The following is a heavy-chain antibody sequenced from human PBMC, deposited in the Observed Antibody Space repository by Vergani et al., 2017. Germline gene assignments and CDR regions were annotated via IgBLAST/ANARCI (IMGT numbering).Heavy chain of an antibody. CDR1: GYSFTSYW. D-gene: IGHD3-10*01. CDR3: AKDLGSLWFGESRYYYYGMDV. J-gene: IGHJ6*02. V-gene: IGHV3-23*04. Sequence: EVQLVQSGAEVKKPGESLRISCKGSGYSFTSYWISWVRQAPGKGLEWVSAISGSGGSTYYADSVKGRFTISRDNSKNTRYLQMNSLRAEDTAVYYCAKDLGSLWFGESRYYYYGMDVWGQGTTVTVSS. CDR2: ISGSGGST.